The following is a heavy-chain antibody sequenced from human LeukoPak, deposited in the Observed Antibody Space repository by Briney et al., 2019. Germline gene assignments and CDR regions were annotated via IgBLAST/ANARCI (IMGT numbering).Heavy chain of an antibody. CDR1: GFTFSNAW. CDR3: AKEVDAFDI. Sequence: GGSLRLSCAASGFTFSNAWMSWVRQAPGKGLEWVAVISYDGSNKYYADSVKGRFTISRDNSKNTLYLQMNSLRAEDTAVYYCAKEVDAFDIWGQGTMVTVSS. CDR2: ISYDGSNK. V-gene: IGHV3-30*18. J-gene: IGHJ3*02.